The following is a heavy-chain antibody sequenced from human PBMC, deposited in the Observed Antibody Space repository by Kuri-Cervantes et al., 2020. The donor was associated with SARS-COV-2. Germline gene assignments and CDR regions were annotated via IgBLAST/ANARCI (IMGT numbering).Heavy chain of an antibody. J-gene: IGHJ4*02. CDR3: AREILTTVFDY. CDR1: GGSISSGSYH. D-gene: IGHD4-17*01. CDR2: ISYSGSD. V-gene: IGHV4-39*01. Sequence: ETLSLTCTVSGGSISSGSYHWGWIRQPPGKGLEWIASISYSGSDYYSPSLKGRVTVSVDTSRNQFSLKLSSVTAADTAVYYCAREILTTVFDYWGQGTLVTVSS.